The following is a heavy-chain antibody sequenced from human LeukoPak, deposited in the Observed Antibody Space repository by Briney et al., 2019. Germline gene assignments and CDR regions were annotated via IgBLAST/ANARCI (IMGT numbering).Heavy chain of an antibody. CDR2: ISAYNGNT. J-gene: IGHJ4*02. CDR3: ARVKDMYYFDY. V-gene: IGHV1-18*04. Sequence: ASVKVSCKASGYTFTGYYMHWVRQAPGQGLEWMGWISAYNGNTNYAQKLQGRVTMTTDTSTSTAYMELRSLRSDDTAVYYCARVKDMYYFDYWGQGTLVTVSS. CDR1: GYTFTGYY.